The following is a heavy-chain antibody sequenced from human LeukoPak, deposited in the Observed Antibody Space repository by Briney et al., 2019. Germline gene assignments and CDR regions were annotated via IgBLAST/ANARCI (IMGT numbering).Heavy chain of an antibody. CDR1: GYIFISYG. D-gene: IGHD3-22*01. CDR3: ARDVRGIVGMDHLDY. J-gene: IGHJ4*02. Sequence: AASVKVSCKASGYIFISYGISWVRQAPGQGLEWMGWISAYNGNTKYAQKLQGRVTMTTDTSTSTAYMELRSLRSDDTAVYYCARDVRGIVGMDHLDYWGQGTLVTVSS. CDR2: ISAYNGNT. V-gene: IGHV1-18*01.